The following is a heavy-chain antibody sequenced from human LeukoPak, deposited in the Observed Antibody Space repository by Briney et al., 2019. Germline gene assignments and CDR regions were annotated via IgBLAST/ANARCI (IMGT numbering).Heavy chain of an antibody. Sequence: SETLSLTCTVSGGSISSYYWSWIRQPPGKGLEWIGYIYYSGSTNYNPSLKSRVTISVDTSKNQFSLKLSSVTAADTAVYYCARSEWEPHDAFDIWGQGTMVTVSS. CDR1: GGSISSYY. CDR2: IYYSGST. V-gene: IGHV4-59*01. D-gene: IGHD1-26*01. J-gene: IGHJ3*02. CDR3: ARSEWEPHDAFDI.